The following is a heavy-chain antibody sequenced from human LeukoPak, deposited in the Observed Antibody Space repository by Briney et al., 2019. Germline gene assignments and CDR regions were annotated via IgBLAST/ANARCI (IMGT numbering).Heavy chain of an antibody. CDR1: GFTVSSNY. CDR2: IYSGGST. D-gene: IGHD3-10*01. J-gene: IGHJ6*02. Sequence: GGSLRLSCAASGFTVSSNYMSWVRQAPGKGLEWVSVIYSGGSTYYADSVKGRFTISRDNSKNTLYLQMNSLRAEDTAVYYCARDSGSGSYYTTSRDYGMDVWGQGTTVTVSS. CDR3: ARDSGSGSYYTTSRDYGMDV. V-gene: IGHV3-66*01.